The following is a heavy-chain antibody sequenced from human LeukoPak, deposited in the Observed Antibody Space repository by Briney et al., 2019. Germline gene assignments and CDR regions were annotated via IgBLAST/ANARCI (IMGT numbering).Heavy chain of an antibody. CDR2: ISGSGGST. Sequence: GGSLRLSCAASGFTFSSYGMSWVRQAPGKGLEWVSAISGSGGSTYYADSVKGRFTISRDNSKNTLYLQMNSLRAEDTAVYYCARDRHVYYDILTGYASYFEYWGQGALVTVSS. J-gene: IGHJ4*02. CDR3: ARDRHVYYDILTGYASYFEY. CDR1: GFTFSSYG. V-gene: IGHV3-23*01. D-gene: IGHD3-9*01.